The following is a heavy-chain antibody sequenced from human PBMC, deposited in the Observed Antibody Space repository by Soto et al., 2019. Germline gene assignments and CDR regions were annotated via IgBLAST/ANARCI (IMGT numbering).Heavy chain of an antibody. D-gene: IGHD3-9*01. CDR3: AKRELNSTGLLP. Sequence: EVQLVEAGGGLVQPGGSLRLSCAASGFTFTSYWMHWVRQGPGKGLEWVSRINSDGSSTASPDSVKSRFTISRDNAKNTLYLQMNSLRDDDTAIYYCAKRELNSTGLLPWGQGTQVSVSS. V-gene: IGHV3-74*01. J-gene: IGHJ5*02. CDR2: INSDGSST. CDR1: GFTFTSYW.